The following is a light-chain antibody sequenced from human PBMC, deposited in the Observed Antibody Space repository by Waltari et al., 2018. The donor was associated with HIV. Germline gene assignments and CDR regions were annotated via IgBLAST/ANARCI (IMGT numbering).Light chain of an antibody. CDR2: ENK. V-gene: IGLV1-51*02. CDR1: SSNIGNIY. Sequence: QSVLTPPSPVSAAPGQKATIPRSGSSSNIGNIYLSWYQQLQETAPKLLSYENKTRPSGVPGRVSDAKSGTSATLGITGHQTGDEADYYCGTWDSSLSAVVFGGGTKLTVL. CDR3: GTWDSSLSAVV. J-gene: IGLJ2*01.